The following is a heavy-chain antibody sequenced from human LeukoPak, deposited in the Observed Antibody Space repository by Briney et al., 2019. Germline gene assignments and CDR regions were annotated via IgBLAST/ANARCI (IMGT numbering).Heavy chain of an antibody. V-gene: IGHV4-38-2*01. D-gene: IGHD4/OR15-4a*01. J-gene: IGHJ6*03. Sequence: SETLSLTCVVSGYPISSGYHWGWIRQPPGEGLEWIGSVYRSGSTYYNPSLKSRVTISVDTSKNQISLKVRSVTAADTAVYYCARRKGAYSYYYYYMDVWGKGTPVTVSS. CDR1: GYPISSGYH. CDR3: ARRKGAYSYYYYYMDV. CDR2: VYRSGST.